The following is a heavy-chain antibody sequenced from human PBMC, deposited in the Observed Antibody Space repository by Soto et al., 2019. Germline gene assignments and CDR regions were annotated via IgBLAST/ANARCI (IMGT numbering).Heavy chain of an antibody. CDR2: IYTSGST. CDR3: ARSSHKESWFDP. Sequence: SETLSLTCTVSGGSVSNFYWNWTRQPAGKRLEGIGRIYTSGSTNYNPSRRSRVTMSIDTSRNQFSLKLNSVTAADTAVYYCARSSHKESWFDPWGQGTLVTVS. V-gene: IGHV4-4*07. D-gene: IGHD6-13*01. J-gene: IGHJ5*02. CDR1: GGSVSNFY.